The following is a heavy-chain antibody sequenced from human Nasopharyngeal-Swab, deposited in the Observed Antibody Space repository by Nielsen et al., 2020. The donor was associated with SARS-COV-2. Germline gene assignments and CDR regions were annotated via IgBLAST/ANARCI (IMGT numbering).Heavy chain of an antibody. J-gene: IGHJ4*02. CDR3: ASGLLYYDILTGYYTGYYFDY. Sequence: WVRQAPGQGLEWMGIINPSGGSTSYAQKFQGRVTMTRDTSTSTVYMELSSLRSEDTAVYYCASGLLYYDILTGYYTGYYFDYWGQGTLVTVSS. CDR2: INPSGGST. V-gene: IGHV1-46*01. D-gene: IGHD3-9*01.